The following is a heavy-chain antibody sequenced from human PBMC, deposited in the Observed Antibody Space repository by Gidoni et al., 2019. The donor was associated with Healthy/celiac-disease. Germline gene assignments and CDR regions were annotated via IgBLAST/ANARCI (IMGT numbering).Heavy chain of an antibody. V-gene: IGHV4-39*01. J-gene: IGHJ6*02. CDR3: ARHPEYYYGSGSYDVLSGMDV. D-gene: IGHD3-10*01. CDR2: IYYSGST. CDR1: GGSISSSSYY. Sequence: QLQLQESGPGLVKPSETLSLTCTVSGGSISSSSYYWGWIRQPPGKGLEWIGSIYYSGSTYYNPSLKSRVTISVDTSKNQFSLKLSSVTAADTAVYYCARHPEYYYGSGSYDVLSGMDVWGQGTTVTVSS.